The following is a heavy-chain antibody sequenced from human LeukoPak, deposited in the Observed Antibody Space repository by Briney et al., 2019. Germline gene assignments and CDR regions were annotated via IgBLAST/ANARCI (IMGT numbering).Heavy chain of an antibody. J-gene: IGHJ4*02. CDR3: ARDTYYYDSSGYWADY. V-gene: IGHV4-38-2*02. Sequence: PSETLSLTCTVSGYSISSGYYWGWIRPPPGKGLEWIGSIYHSGSTYYNPSLKSRVTISVDTSKNQFSLKLSSVTAADTAVYYCARDTYYYDSSGYWADYWGQGTLVTVSS. CDR1: GYSISSGYY. CDR2: IYHSGST. D-gene: IGHD3-22*01.